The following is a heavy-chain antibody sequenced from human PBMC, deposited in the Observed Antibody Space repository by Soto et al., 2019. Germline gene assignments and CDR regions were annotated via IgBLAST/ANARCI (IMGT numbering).Heavy chain of an antibody. Sequence: GGSLRLSCAASGFTFRNYAMTWVRQAPGKGLEWVSTIRASGDSTYYADSVKGRITISRDNSKNTVYLQMNTLEAEDTAVYFCAKGGYTSYHAYWGQGILVTVSS. CDR3: AKGGYTSYHAY. CDR2: IRASGDST. V-gene: IGHV3-23*01. D-gene: IGHD5-18*01. J-gene: IGHJ4*02. CDR1: GFTFRNYA.